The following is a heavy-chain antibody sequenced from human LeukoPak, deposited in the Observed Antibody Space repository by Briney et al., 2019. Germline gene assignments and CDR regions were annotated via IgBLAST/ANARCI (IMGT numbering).Heavy chain of an antibody. CDR2: IYSGGST. D-gene: IGHD3-10*01. Sequence: PGGSLRLSCAASGFTVSSNYMSWVRQAPGKGLEWVSVIYSGGSTYYADSVKGRFTISRDNSKNTLYLQMNSLRAEDTAVYYCGLDYYGTGSYGDWGQGTLVTVSS. V-gene: IGHV3-53*01. CDR3: GLDYYGTGSYGD. CDR1: GFTVSSNY. J-gene: IGHJ4*02.